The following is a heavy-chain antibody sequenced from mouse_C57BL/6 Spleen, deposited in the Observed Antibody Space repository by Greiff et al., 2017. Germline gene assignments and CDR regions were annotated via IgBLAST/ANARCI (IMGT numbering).Heavy chain of an antibody. CDR2: IDPEDGDT. CDR1: GFNINDYY. V-gene: IGHV14-1*01. CDR3: PGDLLLGDY. J-gene: IGHJ2*01. D-gene: IGHD2-1*01. Sequence: VQLQQSGAELVRPGASVKLSCTASGFNINDYYMHWVKQRPGQGLEWIGRIDPEDGDTEYAPKFQGKATMTADTSSNTAYMQLSSLTSEDSAVYYCPGDLLLGDYWGQGTTLTVSS.